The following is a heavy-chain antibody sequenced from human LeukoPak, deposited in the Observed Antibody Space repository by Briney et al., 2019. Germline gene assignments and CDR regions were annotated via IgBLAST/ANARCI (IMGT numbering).Heavy chain of an antibody. Sequence: SETLSLTCTVSGGSISSYYWSWIRQPPGKGLEWIGYIYYSGSTNYNPSLKSRVTISVDTSKNQFSLKLSSVTAADTAVYYCARGGWLPLYYFDYWGKGTLVTVSS. D-gene: IGHD5-12*01. J-gene: IGHJ4*02. CDR2: IYYSGST. V-gene: IGHV4-59*01. CDR1: GGSISSYY. CDR3: ARGGWLPLYYFDY.